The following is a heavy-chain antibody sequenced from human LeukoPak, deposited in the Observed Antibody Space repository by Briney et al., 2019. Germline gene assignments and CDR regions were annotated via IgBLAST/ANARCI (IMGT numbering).Heavy chain of an antibody. D-gene: IGHD2-2*02. CDR2: TYYRSKWYN. CDR1: GDSVSSNSAA. Sequence: SQTLSLTCAISGDSVSSNSAAWNWIRQSPSRGLEWLGRTYYRSKWYNDYAVSVKSRITINPDTSKNQFSLQLNSVTPEDTAVYYCARGHRPGYCSSTSCYTSYRDWGQGTLVTVSS. J-gene: IGHJ4*02. V-gene: IGHV6-1*01. CDR3: ARGHRPGYCSSTSCYTSYRD.